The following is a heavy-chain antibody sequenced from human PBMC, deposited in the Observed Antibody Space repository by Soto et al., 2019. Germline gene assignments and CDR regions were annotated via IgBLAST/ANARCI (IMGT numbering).Heavy chain of an antibody. J-gene: IGHJ4*02. CDR3: ARVTQAVAADY. Sequence: QVQLVESGGGVVQPGRSLRLSCAASGLTLSNYAMHWVRQAPGKGLEWVAVISYDGSNRYYADSVKGRFTISRDNSKNTLYLQMNSLRAEDTAGYSCARVTQAVAADYWGQGTLVTVSS. V-gene: IGHV3-30-3*01. D-gene: IGHD6-19*01. CDR1: GLTLSNYA. CDR2: ISYDGSNR.